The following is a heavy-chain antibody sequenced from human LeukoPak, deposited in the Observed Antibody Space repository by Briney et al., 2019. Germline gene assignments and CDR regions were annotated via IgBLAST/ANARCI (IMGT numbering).Heavy chain of an antibody. CDR1: GFTFSSYG. CDR2: IRSKAKSYAT. D-gene: IGHD5-12*01. Sequence: GGSLRLSCAASGFTFSSYGMHWVRQASGKGLEWVGRIRSKAKSYATAYAASVKGRFTISRDDSKNTAYLQMNSLKTEDTAVYYCTSRGEYSGYDYPWGQGTLVTVSS. V-gene: IGHV3-73*01. CDR3: TSRGEYSGYDYP. J-gene: IGHJ5*02.